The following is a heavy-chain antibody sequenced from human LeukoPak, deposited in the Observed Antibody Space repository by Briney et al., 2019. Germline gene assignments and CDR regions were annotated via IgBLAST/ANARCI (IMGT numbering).Heavy chain of an antibody. D-gene: IGHD6-19*01. CDR1: GYTCTGYY. V-gene: IGHV1-2*06. Sequence: ASVKVSYKASGYTCTGYYMHWVRQAPGQGLEWMGRINPNSGGTNYAQKFQGRVTMTRDTSISTAYMELSRLRSDDTAVYYCARSGSSGWHDYWGQGTLVTVSS. CDR2: INPNSGGT. J-gene: IGHJ4*02. CDR3: ARSGSSGWHDY.